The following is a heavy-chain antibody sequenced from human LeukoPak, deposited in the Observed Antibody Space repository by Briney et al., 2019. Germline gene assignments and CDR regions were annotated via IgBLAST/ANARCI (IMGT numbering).Heavy chain of an antibody. CDR2: FDPEDGET. Sequence: ASVKVSCKVSGYTLTELSMHWVRQAPGKGLEWMGGFDPEDGETIYAQKFQGRVTMTEDTSTDTAYMELSSLRPEDTAVYYCATDSPVGGTMVRGVRDYYYYGMDVWGQGTTVTVSS. J-gene: IGHJ6*02. V-gene: IGHV1-24*01. CDR3: ATDSPVGGTMVRGVRDYYYYGMDV. D-gene: IGHD3-10*01. CDR1: GYTLTELS.